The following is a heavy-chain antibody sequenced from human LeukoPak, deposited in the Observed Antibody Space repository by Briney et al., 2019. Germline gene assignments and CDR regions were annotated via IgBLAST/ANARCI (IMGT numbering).Heavy chain of an antibody. V-gene: IGHV3-20*04. CDR3: ARDPCCSSSTGCYVEDWFDP. J-gene: IGHJ5*02. CDR1: GFNFDDYD. D-gene: IGHD2-2*01. CDR2: ITWNGDKT. Sequence: PGGSLRLSCTASGFNFDDYDMSWVRQVPGKGLEWVSGITWNGDKTVYSDSVRGRFAISRDNTKKSLYLQMSSLRAEDTAMYYCARDPCCSSSTGCYVEDWFDPWGPGTLVTVSS.